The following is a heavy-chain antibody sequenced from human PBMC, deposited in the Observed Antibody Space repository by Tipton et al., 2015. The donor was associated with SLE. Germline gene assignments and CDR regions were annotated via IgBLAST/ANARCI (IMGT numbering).Heavy chain of an antibody. D-gene: IGHD3-22*01. V-gene: IGHV3-23*01. J-gene: IGHJ4*02. CDR3: AKSAYYYDSSGPFDY. CDR1: GFTFNSYA. Sequence: GSLRLSCAASGFTFNSYAMSWVRQAPGKGLEWVSAISGSGGSTYYADSVKGRFTISRDNSKNTLYLQMHSLRAEDTAVYYCAKSAYYYDSSGPFDYWGQGTLVTVSS. CDR2: ISGSGGST.